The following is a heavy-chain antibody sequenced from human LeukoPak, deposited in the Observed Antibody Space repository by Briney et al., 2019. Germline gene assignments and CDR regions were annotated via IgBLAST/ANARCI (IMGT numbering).Heavy chain of an antibody. J-gene: IGHJ6*02. CDR2: ISSSSSYI. D-gene: IGHD3-3*01. CDR3: ARDFGVADASYGTDV. V-gene: IGHV3-21*01. Sequence: GGSLRLSCAASGFTFSSYSMNWVRQAPGKGLEWVSSISSSSSYIYYADSVKGRFTISRDNAKNSLYLQMNSLRAEDTAVYYCARDFGVADASYGTDVWGQGTTVTVSS. CDR1: GFTFSSYS.